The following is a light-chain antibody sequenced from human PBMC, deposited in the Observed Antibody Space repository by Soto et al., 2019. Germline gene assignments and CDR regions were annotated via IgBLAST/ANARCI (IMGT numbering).Light chain of an antibody. CDR1: QSVSSTY. CDR3: QQYGSSRT. V-gene: IGKV3-20*01. CDR2: GAS. Sequence: EIVLTQSPGTLCLSPGERATLSCRASQSVSSTYLAWYQQKPGQAPRLLIYGASSRATGIPDRFSGSGSGTDFTLTISRLEPEDFAVYYCQQYGSSRTFGQGTKVEI. J-gene: IGKJ1*01.